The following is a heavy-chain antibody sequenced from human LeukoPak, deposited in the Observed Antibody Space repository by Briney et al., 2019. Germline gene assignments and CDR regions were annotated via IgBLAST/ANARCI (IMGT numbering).Heavy chain of an antibody. CDR2: INWDGSNT. D-gene: IGHD1-7*01. J-gene: IGHJ3*02. CDR3: ARDSGNYLDAFDI. CDR1: GFTLDDYG. V-gene: IGHV3-20*04. Sequence: GGSLRLSCAASGFTLDDYGMSWVRQAPGKGLEWVSGINWDGSNTAYADSVKGRFTISRDTAKNSLYLQMNSLRAEDTAVYYCARDSGNYLDAFDIWGQGTMVTVSS.